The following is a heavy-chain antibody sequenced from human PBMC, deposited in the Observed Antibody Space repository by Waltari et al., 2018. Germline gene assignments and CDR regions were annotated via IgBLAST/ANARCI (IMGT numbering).Heavy chain of an antibody. V-gene: IGHV3-7*03. J-gene: IGHJ6*02. CDR2: INEDGNAK. CDR1: GFTFRSHW. CDR3: TRRFPNFYYYGMDV. Sequence: EVQLVESGGGLVQPGGSLRISCAASGFTFRSHWMSWVRQAAGKGLEWVANINEDGNAKYYVDSVKGRFAVSRDNAQNSLYLQMESLTAEDTAVYYCTRRFPNFYYYGMDVWGQGTAVTVSS. D-gene: IGHD3-3*01.